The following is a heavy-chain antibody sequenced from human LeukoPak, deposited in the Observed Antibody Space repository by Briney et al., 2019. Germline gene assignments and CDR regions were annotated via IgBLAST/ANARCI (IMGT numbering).Heavy chain of an antibody. CDR2: IDPSDSYT. J-gene: IGHJ4*02. V-gene: IGHV5-10-1*01. CDR3: ARRPRHCSGGSCHSINY. Sequence: GASLKISCKGSEYIFTSYWISWVRQMPGKGLEWMGRIDPSDSYTKYSPSFQSHVTISADKSISTAYLQWSSLKASDTAMYYCARRPRHCSGGSCHSINYWGQGTLVTVSS. CDR1: EYIFTSYW. D-gene: IGHD2-15*01.